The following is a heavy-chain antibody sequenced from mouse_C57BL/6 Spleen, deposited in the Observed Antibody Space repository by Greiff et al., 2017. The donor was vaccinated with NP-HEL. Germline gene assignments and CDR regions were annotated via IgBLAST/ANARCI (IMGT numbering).Heavy chain of an antibody. J-gene: IGHJ4*01. Sequence: EVKLVESGGGLVKPGGSLKLSCAASGFTFSDYGMHWVRQAPEKGLEWVAYISSGSSTIYYADTVKGRFTISRDNAKNTLFLQMTSLRSEDTAMYYCATYYGSSNYAMDYWGQGTSVTVSS. V-gene: IGHV5-17*01. CDR1: GFTFSDYG. D-gene: IGHD1-1*01. CDR2: ISSGSSTI. CDR3: ATYYGSSNYAMDY.